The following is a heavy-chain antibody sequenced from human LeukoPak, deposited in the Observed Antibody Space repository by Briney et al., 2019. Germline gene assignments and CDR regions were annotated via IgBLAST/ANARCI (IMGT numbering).Heavy chain of an antibody. V-gene: IGHV4-4*07. Sequence: ETLSLTCNISGASINTYYWSWIRQSAGGGLEFIGRVYTSGSPDYNPSLKSRVAMSADTSKNQFSLKLRSVTAADTALYFCARVGGPVPAALEDAFDLWGQGILVTVSS. J-gene: IGHJ3*01. CDR2: VYTSGSP. D-gene: IGHD6-6*01. CDR1: GASINTYY. CDR3: ARVGGPVPAALEDAFDL.